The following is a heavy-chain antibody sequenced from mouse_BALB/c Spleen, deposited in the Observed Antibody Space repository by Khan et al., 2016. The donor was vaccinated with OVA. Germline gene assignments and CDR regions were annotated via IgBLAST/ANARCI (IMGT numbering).Heavy chain of an antibody. CDR1: GFTFSTYG. J-gene: IGHJ3*01. D-gene: IGHD1-1*01. CDR3: ARLAYYYKSEAFAY. CDR2: INTGGHST. Sequence: EVQLVETGGDLVKTGGSLKLSCAASGFTFSTYGMSWVRQTPDKRLEWVATINTGGHSTYYIDSVKGRFTISRDNADNVLDLQMTKLRSEDTAMYYCARLAYYYKSEAFAYWGQWTLVTVSA. V-gene: IGHV5-6*01.